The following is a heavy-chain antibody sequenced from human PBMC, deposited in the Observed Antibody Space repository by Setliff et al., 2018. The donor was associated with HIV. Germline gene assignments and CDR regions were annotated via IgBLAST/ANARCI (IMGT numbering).Heavy chain of an antibody. V-gene: IGHV3-20*04. D-gene: IGHD3-16*02. Sequence: PGGSLRLSCAASGMSFKEYGISWVRQVPGKGLEWVSGINWNGDTTRYADSVKGRFTISRDNAKNSLYLQMNSLRAEDTAVYYCASGGFGGVIPTNPYYYYYMDVWGKGTTVTVS. CDR1: GMSFKEYG. CDR2: INWNGDTT. J-gene: IGHJ6*03. CDR3: ASGGFGGVIPTNPYYYYYMDV.